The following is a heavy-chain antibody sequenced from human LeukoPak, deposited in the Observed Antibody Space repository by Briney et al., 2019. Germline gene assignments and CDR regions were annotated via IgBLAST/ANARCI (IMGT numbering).Heavy chain of an antibody. CDR3: ARVSPAGDGYNLVDYFDY. J-gene: IGHJ4*02. Sequence: ASVKVSCKASGYTFTSYGISWVRQAPGQGLEWMGWISAYNGSTNYAQKLQGRVTMTTDTSTSTAYMELRSLRSDDTAVYYCARVSPAGDGYNLVDYFDYWGQGTLVTVSS. V-gene: IGHV1-18*01. CDR2: ISAYNGST. D-gene: IGHD5-24*01. CDR1: GYTFTSYG.